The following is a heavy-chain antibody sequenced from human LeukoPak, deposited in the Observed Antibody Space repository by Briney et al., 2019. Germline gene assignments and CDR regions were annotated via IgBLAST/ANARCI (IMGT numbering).Heavy chain of an antibody. J-gene: IGHJ6*03. CDR3: ARVDSGWSEDYYYYMDV. CDR2: IYYSGST. D-gene: IGHD6-19*01. CDR1: GGSISSGGYY. V-gene: IGHV4-61*08. Sequence: SQTLSLTCTVSGGSISSGGYYWSWIRQPPGKGLEWIGYIYYSGSTNYNPSLKSRVTISVDTSKNQFSLKLSSVTAADTAVYYCARVDSGWSEDYYYYMDVWGKGTTVTVSS.